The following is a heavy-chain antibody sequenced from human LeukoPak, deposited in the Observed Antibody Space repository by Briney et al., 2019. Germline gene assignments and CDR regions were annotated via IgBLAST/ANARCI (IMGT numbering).Heavy chain of an antibody. J-gene: IGHJ4*02. Sequence: SETLSLTCAVYGGSFSGYYWSWIRQPPGKGLEWIGEINHSGSTNYNPSLKSRVTMSVDTSKNQFSLKLSSVTAADTAVYYCARDLLDSGSYLTVDYFDYWGQGTLVTVSS. CDR1: GGSFSGYY. V-gene: IGHV4-34*01. D-gene: IGHD1-26*01. CDR3: ARDLLDSGSYLTVDYFDY. CDR2: INHSGST.